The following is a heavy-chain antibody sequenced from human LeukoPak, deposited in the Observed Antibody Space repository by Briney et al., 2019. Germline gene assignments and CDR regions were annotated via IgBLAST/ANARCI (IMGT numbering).Heavy chain of an antibody. CDR2: ISYDGSNK. V-gene: IGHV3-30*03. CDR3: VITYCSGGSCYFDY. D-gene: IGHD2-15*01. CDR1: GFTFSSYG. J-gene: IGHJ4*02. Sequence: GRSLRLSCAASGFTFSSYGMYWVRQAPGKGLEWVAVISYDGSNKYYADSVKGRFTISRDNSKNTLYLQMNSLRAEDTAVYYCVITYCSGGSCYFDYWGQGTLVTVSS.